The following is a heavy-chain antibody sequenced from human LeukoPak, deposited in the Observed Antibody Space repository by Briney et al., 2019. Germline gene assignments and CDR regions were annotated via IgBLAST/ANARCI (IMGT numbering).Heavy chain of an antibody. J-gene: IGHJ3*02. CDR2: IKQDGSET. V-gene: IGHV3-7*02. Sequence: GGSLKLSCKASGFTFTSYWMSWVRQAPGQGLEWMASIKQDGSETYYVDSVKGRVTISRDNAKNSLHLQMNSLRAEDTAVYYCARRLGLRWDLQAFDIWGQGTMVTVSS. D-gene: IGHD4-23*01. CDR3: ARRLGLRWDLQAFDI. CDR1: GFTFTSYW.